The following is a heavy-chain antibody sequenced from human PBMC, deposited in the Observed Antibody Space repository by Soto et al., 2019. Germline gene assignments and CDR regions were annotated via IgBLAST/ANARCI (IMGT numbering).Heavy chain of an antibody. Sequence: ASVKVSCKASGYTFTGYYMHWVRQAPGQGLEWMGWINPNSGGTNYAQKFQGWVTMTRDTSISTAYMELSRLRSDDTAVYYCARGKTYYHGSGSYYSPATYYYYMDVWGKGTTVTVSS. V-gene: IGHV1-2*04. J-gene: IGHJ6*03. D-gene: IGHD3-10*01. CDR2: INPNSGGT. CDR3: ARGKTYYHGSGSYYSPATYYYYMDV. CDR1: GYTFTGYY.